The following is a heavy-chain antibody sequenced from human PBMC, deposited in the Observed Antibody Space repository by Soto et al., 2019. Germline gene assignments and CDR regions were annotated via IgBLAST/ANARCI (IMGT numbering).Heavy chain of an antibody. D-gene: IGHD5-12*01. Sequence: GASVKVSCKASGYTFTSHGISWVRQAPGQGLEWMGWISTYNTNTNYVQKFQGKLTMTTDTATSTVYMELRSLRSDDTADYYCVRTGFTGGYSGYDDLWGQGTTVTVSS. CDR3: VRTGFTGGYSGYDDL. CDR2: ISTYNTNT. V-gene: IGHV1-18*01. CDR1: GYTFTSHG. J-gene: IGHJ6*02.